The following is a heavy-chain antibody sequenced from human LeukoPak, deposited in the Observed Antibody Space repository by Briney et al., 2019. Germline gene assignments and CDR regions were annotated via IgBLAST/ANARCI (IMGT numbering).Heavy chain of an antibody. J-gene: IGHJ6*04. CDR3: AELGITMIGGV. D-gene: IGHD3-10*02. CDR2: ISSSGSTI. Sequence: GGSLRLSCAASGFTFSSYSMNWVRQAPGRGLEWVSYISSSGSTIYYADSVKGRFTISRDNAKNSLYLQMNSLRAEDTAVYYCAELGITMIGGVWGKGTTVTISS. V-gene: IGHV3-48*04. CDR1: GFTFSSYS.